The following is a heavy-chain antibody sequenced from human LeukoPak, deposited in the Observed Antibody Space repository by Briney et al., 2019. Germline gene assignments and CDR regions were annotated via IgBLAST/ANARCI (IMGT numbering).Heavy chain of an antibody. V-gene: IGHV4-34*01. CDR2: INHSGST. CDR1: GGSFSGYY. J-gene: IGHJ4*02. CDR3: ARDGYMYGLDRFDY. D-gene: IGHD5-12*01. Sequence: PSETLSLTCAVYGGSFSGYYWSWIRQPPGKGLEWIGEINHSGSTNYNPSLKSRVTISVDTSKNQFSLKLSSVTAADTAVYYCARDGYMYGLDRFDYWGPGTLVTVSS.